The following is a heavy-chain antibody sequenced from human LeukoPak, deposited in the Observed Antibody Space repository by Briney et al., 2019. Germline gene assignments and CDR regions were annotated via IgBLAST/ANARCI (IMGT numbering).Heavy chain of an antibody. D-gene: IGHD6-19*01. J-gene: IGHJ5*02. CDR1: GFTFSSYS. CDR3: ARVVSSSGWGGFDP. V-gene: IGHV3-23*01. Sequence: GGSLRLSCAASGFTFSSYSMNWVRQAPGKGLEWVSSINGRGGSTYYADSVKGRFTISRDNSKNTLYLQMNSLRAEDTAVYYCARVVSSSGWGGFDPWGQGTLVTVSS. CDR2: INGRGGST.